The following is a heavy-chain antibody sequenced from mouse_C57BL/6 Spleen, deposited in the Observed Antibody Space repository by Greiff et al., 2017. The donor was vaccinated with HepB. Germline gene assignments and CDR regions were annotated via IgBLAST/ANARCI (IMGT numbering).Heavy chain of an antibody. CDR1: GYTFTSYW. CDR3: ANYDYDVGYAMDY. V-gene: IGHV1-7*01. J-gene: IGHJ4*01. CDR2: INPSSGYT. D-gene: IGHD2-4*01. Sequence: VQLQESGAELAKPGASVKLSCKASGYTFTSYWMHRVKQRPGQGLEWIGYINPSSGYTKYNQKFKDKATLTADKSSSTAYMQLSSLTYEDSAVYYCANYDYDVGYAMDYWGQGTSVTVSS.